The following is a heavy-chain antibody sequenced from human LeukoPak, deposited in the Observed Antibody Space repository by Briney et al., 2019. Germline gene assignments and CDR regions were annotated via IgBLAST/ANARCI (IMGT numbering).Heavy chain of an antibody. Sequence: GGSLRLSCAASGFTVSSNYMSWLRQAPGKGLEWVSVIYSGGSTYYADSVKGRFTISRDNSKNTLYLQMNSLRAEDTAVYYCARLGCSGGSCYSGEDYFDYWGQGTLVTVSS. CDR1: GFTVSSNY. CDR2: IYSGGST. D-gene: IGHD2-15*01. J-gene: IGHJ4*02. CDR3: ARLGCSGGSCYSGEDYFDY. V-gene: IGHV3-53*01.